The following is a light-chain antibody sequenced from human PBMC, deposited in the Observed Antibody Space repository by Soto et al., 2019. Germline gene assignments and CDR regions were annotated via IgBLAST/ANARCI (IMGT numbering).Light chain of an antibody. J-gene: IGLJ2*01. CDR3: SSYTSRSAYVV. CDR1: SSDVGGYNY. Sequence: QSALTQPASVSGSPGQSITISCTGTSSDVGGYNYVSWYQQHPGKAPKLMIYEVSNRPSGVSNRFSGSKSGNTASLTISGLQAEDEAGYYCSSYTSRSAYVVFGGGPKLTVL. V-gene: IGLV2-14*01. CDR2: EVS.